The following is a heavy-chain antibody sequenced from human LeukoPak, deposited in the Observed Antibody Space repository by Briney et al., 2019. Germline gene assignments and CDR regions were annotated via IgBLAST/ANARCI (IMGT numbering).Heavy chain of an antibody. CDR3: ARDHDPYYYDSSGYQFDY. CDR1: GYTFTSYG. CDR2: INPSGGST. V-gene: IGHV1-46*01. Sequence: ASVNVSCKASGYTFTSYGINWVRQAPGQGLEWMGIINPSGGSTSYAQKFQGRVTMTRDTSTSTVYMELSSLRSEDTAVYYCARDHDPYYYDSSGYQFDYWGQGTLVTVSS. J-gene: IGHJ4*02. D-gene: IGHD3-22*01.